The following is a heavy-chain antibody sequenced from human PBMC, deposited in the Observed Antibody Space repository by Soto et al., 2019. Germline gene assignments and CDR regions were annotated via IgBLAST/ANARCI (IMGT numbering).Heavy chain of an antibody. J-gene: IGHJ4*02. D-gene: IGHD3-10*01. CDR1: GYSFTSYW. CDR3: ARRPGYYYGSGSYSVSGPNFDY. V-gene: IGHV5-51*01. Sequence: PGESLKISCKGSGYSFTSYWIGWVRQMPGKGLEWMGIIYPGDSDTRYSPSFQGQVTISADKSISTAYLQWSSLKASDTAMYYCARRPGYYYGSGSYSVSGPNFDYWGQGTLVTVSS. CDR2: IYPGDSDT.